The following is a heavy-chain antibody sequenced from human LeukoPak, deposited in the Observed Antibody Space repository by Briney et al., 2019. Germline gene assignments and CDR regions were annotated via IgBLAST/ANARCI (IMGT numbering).Heavy chain of an antibody. D-gene: IGHD3-22*01. CDR3: AKARIVVVPPADALDV. J-gene: IGHJ3*01. Sequence: SGGSLRLSCAASGFTFSSYAMSWVRQAPGKGLEWVSAVSGSGGSTYYADSVKGRFTISRDNSKNTLHLQMNSLRAEDTAVYYCAKARIVVVPPADALDVWGQGTLVTVSS. V-gene: IGHV3-23*01. CDR2: VSGSGGST. CDR1: GFTFSSYA.